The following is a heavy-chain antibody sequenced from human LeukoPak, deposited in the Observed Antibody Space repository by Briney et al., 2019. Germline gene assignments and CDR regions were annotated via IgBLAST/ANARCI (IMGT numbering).Heavy chain of an antibody. V-gene: IGHV4-34*01. CDR3: ARGPREEFYYYYYYMDV. Sequence: PSETLSLTCAVYGGSFSGYYWSWIRQPPGKGLEWLGEINHSGSTNYNPSLKSRVTISVDTSKNQFSLKLSSVTAADTAVYYCARGPREEFYYYYYYMDVWGKGTTVTVSS. CDR1: GGSFSGYY. CDR2: INHSGST. D-gene: IGHD3-10*01. J-gene: IGHJ6*03.